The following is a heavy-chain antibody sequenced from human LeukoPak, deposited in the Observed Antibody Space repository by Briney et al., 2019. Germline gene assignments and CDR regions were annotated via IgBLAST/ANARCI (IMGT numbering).Heavy chain of an antibody. D-gene: IGHD3-22*01. CDR1: GGSFSGYY. CDR2: INHSGST. J-gene: IGHJ3*02. V-gene: IGHV4-34*01. CDR3: ARGIDSSGYYPGAFDI. Sequence: PSETLSLTCAVYGGSFSGYYWSWIRQPPGKGLEWIGEINHSGSTNYNPSLKSRVTISVDTSKNQFSLKLSSVTAADTAVYYCARGIDSSGYYPGAFDIWGQGTMVTVSS.